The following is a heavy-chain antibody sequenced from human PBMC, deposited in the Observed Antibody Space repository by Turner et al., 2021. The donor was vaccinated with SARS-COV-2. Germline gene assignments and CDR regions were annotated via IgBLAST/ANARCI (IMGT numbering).Heavy chain of an antibody. Sequence: EVQLVESGGGLVQPGRSLSLSCAASRFTFDDYAMHWVRQAQWKGLEWVSGISRNSGIIGYADAVKGRFTISRDNDKNSLYLQMNSLRAEDTALYYCAKDKWPDDFWSSYYGMDVWGQGTTVTVSS. D-gene: IGHD3-3*01. CDR3: AKDKWPDDFWSSYYGMDV. J-gene: IGHJ6*02. CDR1: RFTFDDYA. V-gene: IGHV3-9*01. CDR2: ISRNSGII.